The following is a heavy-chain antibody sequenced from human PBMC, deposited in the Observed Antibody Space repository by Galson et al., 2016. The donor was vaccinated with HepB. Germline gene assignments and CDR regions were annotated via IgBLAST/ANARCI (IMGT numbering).Heavy chain of an antibody. J-gene: IGHJ4*02. Sequence: SVKVSCKASGYTFTNYGIPWVRQAPGQGLEWMGWISPYNGDTNFAQKFQGRVTMTTDTSTSTVYMELRSLRYDNTAVYFCARVGPLGSYDYWGQGTLVTVSS. CDR3: ARVGPLGSYDY. CDR1: GYTFTNYG. V-gene: IGHV1-18*01. CDR2: ISPYNGDT. D-gene: IGHD7-27*01.